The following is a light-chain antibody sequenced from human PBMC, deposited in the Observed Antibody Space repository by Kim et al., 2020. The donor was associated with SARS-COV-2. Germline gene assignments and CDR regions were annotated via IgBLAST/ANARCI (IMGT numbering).Light chain of an antibody. Sequence: SSVGNRVPLTCRASQSVSTSLNWYQQQPGKGPKLLIYAVSSLQSGVPSRFSGSGSGTDFTLTISSLLPEDSAIYYCQQSHGFPDSFGQGTKLEI. CDR1: QSVSTS. CDR3: QQSHGFPDS. V-gene: IGKV1-39*01. J-gene: IGKJ2*03. CDR2: AVS.